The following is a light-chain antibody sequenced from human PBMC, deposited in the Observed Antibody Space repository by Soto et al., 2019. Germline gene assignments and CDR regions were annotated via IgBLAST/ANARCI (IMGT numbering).Light chain of an antibody. CDR1: QSVGSY. CDR3: QQRSNWPPLT. Sequence: EIVVTQSPATLSLSPGERATLSCRTSQSVGSYLAWYQKKPGQAPRLLIYDASNRATGIPARFSGSGSGRDFTLTISILEPEDFAVYYCQQRSNWPPLTFGGGTKVEIK. V-gene: IGKV3-11*02. CDR2: DAS. J-gene: IGKJ4*01.